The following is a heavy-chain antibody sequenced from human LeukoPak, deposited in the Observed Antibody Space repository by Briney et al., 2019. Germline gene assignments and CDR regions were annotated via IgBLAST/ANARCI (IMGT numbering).Heavy chain of an antibody. V-gene: IGHV3-74*01. D-gene: IGHD1-26*01. J-gene: IGHJ4*02. CDR2: INGDESST. CDR3: ARGAKWAYYFDY. Sequence: GGSLRLSCAASGFTFSSYAMSWVRQAPGRGLEWVSRINGDESSTNYADSVKGRFTISRDNAKDTLYLHMNSLTAEDTAVYYCARGAKWAYYFDYWGQGTLVTVSS. CDR1: GFTFSSYA.